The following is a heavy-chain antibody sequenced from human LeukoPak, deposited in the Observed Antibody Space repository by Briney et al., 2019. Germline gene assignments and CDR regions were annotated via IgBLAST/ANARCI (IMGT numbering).Heavy chain of an antibody. CDR3: ARVLRSTGWFDP. Sequence: EASVKVSCKASGYTSTSYGISWVRQAPGQGLEWMGWISAYNGNTNYAQKLQGRVTMTTDTSTSTAYMELRSLRSDDTAVYYCARVLRSTGWFDPWGQGTLVTVSS. D-gene: IGHD5/OR15-5a*01. J-gene: IGHJ5*02. CDR1: GYTSTSYG. V-gene: IGHV1-18*01. CDR2: ISAYNGNT.